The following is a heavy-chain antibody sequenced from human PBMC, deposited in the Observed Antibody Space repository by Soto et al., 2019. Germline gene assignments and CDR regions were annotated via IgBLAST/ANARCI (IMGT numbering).Heavy chain of an antibody. D-gene: IGHD6-19*01. J-gene: IGHJ4*02. CDR3: ARETPIAAGTNY. Sequence: QVQLQQWGAGLLKPSETLSLTCAVYGGSFSGYYWSWIRQPPGKGLEWIGEINHSGSTNYNPSLKSRVTISVDTSKNQFPLKPSSGAAADTAVYYCARETPIAAGTNYWGQGTLVTVSS. CDR2: INHSGST. CDR1: GGSFSGYY. V-gene: IGHV4-34*01.